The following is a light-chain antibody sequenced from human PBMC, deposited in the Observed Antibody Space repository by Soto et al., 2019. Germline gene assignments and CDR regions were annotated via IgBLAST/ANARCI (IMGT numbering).Light chain of an antibody. CDR2: DAS. Sequence: EIVLTQSPATVSLSPGERATLSCRASQSVSSYLAWYQQRPGQAPRLLIYDASTRATGIPARFSGSGSGTEFTLTIISLEPEDFAVYYCQQRSNWPPPYTFGQGTKLEIK. CDR3: QQRSNWPPPYT. J-gene: IGKJ2*01. CDR1: QSVSSY. V-gene: IGKV3-11*01.